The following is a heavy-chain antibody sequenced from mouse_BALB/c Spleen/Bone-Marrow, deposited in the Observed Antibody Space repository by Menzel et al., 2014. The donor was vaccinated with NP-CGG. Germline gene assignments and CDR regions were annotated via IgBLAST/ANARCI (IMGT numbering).Heavy chain of an antibody. D-gene: IGHD3-1*01. CDR1: GFNIKDTY. CDR2: IDPANGNT. J-gene: IGHJ3*01. V-gene: IGHV14-3*02. CDR3: ARLGLFAY. Sequence: VQLKESGAELVKPGASVKLSCTASGFNIKDTYMHWVKQRPEQGLAWIGRIDPANGNTKYDPKFQGKATITADTSANTAYLQLSILTSEDTAVYYCARLGLFAYWGQATLVTVSA.